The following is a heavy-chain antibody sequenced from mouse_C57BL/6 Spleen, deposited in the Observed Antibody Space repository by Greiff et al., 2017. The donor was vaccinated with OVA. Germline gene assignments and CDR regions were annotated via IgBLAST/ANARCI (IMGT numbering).Heavy chain of an antibody. J-gene: IGHJ3*01. Sequence: VQLQQPGAELVRPGSSVKLSCKASGYTFTSYWMAWVKQSPGQGLEWIGNIYPSDSETHYNQKFKDKATLSVDKSSSTPYLQLSSLTSEDSAVYYCGIRGMAGLRPPWGQGTLVTVSA. CDR1: GYTFTSYW. V-gene: IGHV1-61*01. D-gene: IGHD2-4*01. CDR3: GIRGMAGLRPP. CDR2: IYPSDSET.